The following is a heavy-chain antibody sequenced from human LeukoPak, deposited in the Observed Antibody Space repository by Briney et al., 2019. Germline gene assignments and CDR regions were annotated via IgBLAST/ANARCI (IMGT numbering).Heavy chain of an antibody. CDR2: ISSSSSYI. J-gene: IGHJ3*02. CDR1: GFTFSSYS. CDR3: ARALTTVEGAFDI. Sequence: GGSLRLSCAASGFTFSSYSMNWVRQAPGKGLEWVSSISSSSSYIYYADSVKGRFTISRDNSKNTLYLQMNSLRAEDTAVYYCARALTTVEGAFDIWGQGTMVTVSS. V-gene: IGHV3-21*04. D-gene: IGHD4-11*01.